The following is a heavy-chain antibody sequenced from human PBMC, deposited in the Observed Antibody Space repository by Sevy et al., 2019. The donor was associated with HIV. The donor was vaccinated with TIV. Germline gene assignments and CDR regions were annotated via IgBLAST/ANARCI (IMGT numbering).Heavy chain of an antibody. CDR3: ARQIRDGYNYWGDAFDI. J-gene: IGHJ3*02. Sequence: SETLSLTCTVSGGSISSSSYYWGWIRQPPGKGLEWIGSIYYSGSTYYNPSLKSRVTISVDTSKNQFYLKLSSVTAADTAVYYCARQIRDGYNYWGDAFDIWGLGTMVTVSS. CDR1: GGSISSSSYY. D-gene: IGHD5-12*01. V-gene: IGHV4-39*01. CDR2: IYYSGST.